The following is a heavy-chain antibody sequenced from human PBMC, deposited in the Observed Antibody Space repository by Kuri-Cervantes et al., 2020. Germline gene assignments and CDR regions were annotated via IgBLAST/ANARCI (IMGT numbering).Heavy chain of an antibody. CDR2: IIPIFGTA. Sequence: SVKVSCKASGGTFSSYAISWVRQAPGQGLEWMGGIIPIFGTANYAQKFQGRVTITADESTSTAYMELSSLRSEDTAVYYCARGVMQQRNWFDPWGQGTLVTVSS. D-gene: IGHD6-13*01. CDR1: GGTFSSYA. J-gene: IGHJ5*02. CDR3: ARGVMQQRNWFDP. V-gene: IGHV1-69*13.